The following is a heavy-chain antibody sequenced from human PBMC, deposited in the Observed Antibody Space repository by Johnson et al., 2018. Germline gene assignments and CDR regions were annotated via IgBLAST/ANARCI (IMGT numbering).Heavy chain of an antibody. Sequence: VQLVESGGDLVKPGGSLRLSCAVSGFTFTNAWMKWVRQAPGKGLEWVGRIKSKAEVGTTDYPAPVKGRFTISRDYSKNILYPQMKSLKSEDTAVYYCTTAAYGGNGFHYWGRGTLVTVSS. CDR3: TTAAYGGNGFHY. CDR2: IKSKAEVGTT. V-gene: IGHV3-15*07. J-gene: IGHJ4*02. D-gene: IGHD4/OR15-4a*01. CDR1: GFTFTNAW.